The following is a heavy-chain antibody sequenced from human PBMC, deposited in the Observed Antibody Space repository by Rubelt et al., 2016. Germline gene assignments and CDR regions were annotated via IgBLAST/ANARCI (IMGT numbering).Heavy chain of an antibody. D-gene: IGHD2-2*02. V-gene: IGHV4-31*03. CDR2: IYYSGST. CDR1: GGSISSGGYY. CDR3: ARGRGYCSSTSCYNLFKYYYYGMDV. Sequence: QVQLQESAPGLVKPSQTLSLTCTVSGGSISSGGYYWTWIRQHPGKGLEWIGYIYYSGSTYYNPSLKSRVTISVDTSKNQFSLKVYSVTAADTAVYYCARGRGYCSSTSCYNLFKYYYYGMDVWGQGTTVTVSS. J-gene: IGHJ6*02.